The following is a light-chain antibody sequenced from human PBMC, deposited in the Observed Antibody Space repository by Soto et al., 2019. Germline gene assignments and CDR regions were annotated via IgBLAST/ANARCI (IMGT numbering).Light chain of an antibody. J-gene: IGKJ5*01. Sequence: EVVMIQSPATLSVSQGEGATLSCRASQGIGDTLAWYQHKPGQTPRLLIYDTSTRATGVPTRFSGSRSGTEFTLTITSLQSEDFAVYYCQQYNEWPITFGQGTRLEIK. CDR3: QQYNEWPIT. CDR1: QGIGDT. V-gene: IGKV3-15*01. CDR2: DTS.